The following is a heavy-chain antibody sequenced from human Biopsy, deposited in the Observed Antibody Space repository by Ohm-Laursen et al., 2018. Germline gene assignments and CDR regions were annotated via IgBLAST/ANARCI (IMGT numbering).Heavy chain of an antibody. CDR3: AADINVWNVNY. CDR2: FAPENGKT. D-gene: IGHD1-1*01. J-gene: IGHJ4*02. V-gene: IGHV1-24*01. Sequence: GASEKVSCKVSAYTLTELSMHWVRQPPGKGLEWLGGFAPENGKTVYAQNFQARVSMTKDTSTDTAYMELRSLRSEDTAVYYCAADINVWNVNYWGQGTQVTVSS. CDR1: AYTLTELS.